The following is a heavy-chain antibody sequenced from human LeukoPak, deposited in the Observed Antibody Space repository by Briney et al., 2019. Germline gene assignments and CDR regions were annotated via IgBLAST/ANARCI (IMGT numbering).Heavy chain of an antibody. D-gene: IGHD3-3*01. J-gene: IGHJ6*03. CDR1: GYTFTSNY. Sequence: GASVKVSCKAFGYTFTSNYMHWVRQAPGQGPEWMGVISPSGGSTTYAQKLQGRVTMTTDTSTSTAYMELRSLRSEDTAVYYCARSLFRFLEWSYRSYYYYYMDVWGKGTTVTVSS. CDR3: ARSLFRFLEWSYRSYYYYYMDV. CDR2: ISPSGGST. V-gene: IGHV1-46*01.